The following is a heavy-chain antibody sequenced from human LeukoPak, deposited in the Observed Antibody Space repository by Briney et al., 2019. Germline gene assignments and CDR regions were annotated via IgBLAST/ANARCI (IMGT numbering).Heavy chain of an antibody. CDR2: ISGSGGST. J-gene: IGHJ6*02. CDR3: AKASRPGGYYFYNMDV. D-gene: IGHD4-23*01. V-gene: IGHV3-23*01. Sequence: GGSLRLSCAASGFNFKDYAMSWVRQAPGKGLEWVSAISGSGGSTFFADSAKGRFTISRDSSINTLYLQMSSLRAEDTAVYYCAKASRPGGYYFYNMDVWGQGTTVTVSS. CDR1: GFNFKDYA.